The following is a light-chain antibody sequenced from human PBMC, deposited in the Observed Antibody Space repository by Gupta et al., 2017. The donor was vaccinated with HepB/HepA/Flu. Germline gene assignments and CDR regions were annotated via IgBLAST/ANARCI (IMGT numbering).Light chain of an antibody. J-gene: IGLJ2*01. Sequence: SFVLTQPPSVSVAPGKTASITCVGNNIGTESVHWYQQKAGQAPVLVIYYPTDRPSGIPERFSGSNSGNTATLTISRVEAGDEADYYCQVWDDISGHVVFGGGTKLAVL. CDR2: YPT. CDR3: QVWDDISGHVV. CDR1: NIGTES. V-gene: IGLV3-21*04.